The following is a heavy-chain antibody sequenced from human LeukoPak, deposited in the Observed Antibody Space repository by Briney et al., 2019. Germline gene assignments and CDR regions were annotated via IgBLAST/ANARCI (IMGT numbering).Heavy chain of an antibody. Sequence: ASVKVSCKASGYTFTSYGISWVRQAPGQGLEWMGWISAYYGNTNYAQKLQGRVTMTTDTSTSTAYMELRSLRSEDTAVYYCAREVRGGIAAYYFDYWGQGTLVTVSS. CDR2: ISAYYGNT. J-gene: IGHJ4*02. V-gene: IGHV1-18*01. D-gene: IGHD6-25*01. CDR3: AREVRGGIAAYYFDY. CDR1: GYTFTSYG.